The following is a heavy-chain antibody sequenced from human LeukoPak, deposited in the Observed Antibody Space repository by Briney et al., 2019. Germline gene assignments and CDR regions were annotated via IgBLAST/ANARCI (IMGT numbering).Heavy chain of an antibody. CDR3: ARHLYSSGWVSYFDY. D-gene: IGHD6-19*01. CDR1: GGSISSSSYY. V-gene: IGHV4-39*01. CDR2: IYHSGST. Sequence: SETLSLTCTVSGGSISSSSYYWGWIRQPPGKGLEWIGDIYHSGSTYQNPSLKSRVTIPVDTSKNQFSMKLSSVTAADTAVYYCARHLYSSGWVSYFDYWGQGTLVTVSS. J-gene: IGHJ4*02.